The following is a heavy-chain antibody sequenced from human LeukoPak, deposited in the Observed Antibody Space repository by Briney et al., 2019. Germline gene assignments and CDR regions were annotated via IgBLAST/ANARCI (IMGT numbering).Heavy chain of an antibody. CDR3: ARDNYDSSGYYYGMDV. Sequence: GGSLRLSCAASGFTFTTYWMSWVRQAPGKGLEWVANIKQDGTEKYYVDSVKGRFTISRDNAKNSLYLQMNSLRAEDTAVYYCARDNYDSSGYYYGMDVWGKGTTVTISS. J-gene: IGHJ6*04. CDR2: IKQDGTEK. D-gene: IGHD3-22*01. V-gene: IGHV3-7*01. CDR1: GFTFTTYW.